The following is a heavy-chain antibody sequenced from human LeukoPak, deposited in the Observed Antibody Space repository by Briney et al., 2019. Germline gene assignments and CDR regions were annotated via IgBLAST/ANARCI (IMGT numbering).Heavy chain of an antibody. D-gene: IGHD3-22*01. J-gene: IGHJ4*02. Sequence: GGSLRLSCAASGFTVSTYWMHWVRQAPGKGLVWVARINVEGNYIDYAESVEGRFTISRDSAKNTLYLQMNSLRAEDTAVYSCARDLTGPYDHWGQGTLVTVSS. CDR3: ARDLTGPYDH. V-gene: IGHV3-74*01. CDR1: GFTVSTYW. CDR2: INVEGNYI.